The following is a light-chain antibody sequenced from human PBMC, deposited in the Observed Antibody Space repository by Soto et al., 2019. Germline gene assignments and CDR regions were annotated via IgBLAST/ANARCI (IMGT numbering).Light chain of an antibody. CDR2: RAS. CDR3: QQYSKWPPWT. J-gene: IGKJ1*01. Sequence: EIVMTQSPATLAGSPGETVTLSCRASQSLSGNLAWYQQKPGQAPRLLIFRASTRATGVPARFGGRGSGTECTLTISGLQSEDFAVYYCQQYSKWPPWTFGPGTKVEIK. V-gene: IGKV3-15*01. CDR1: QSLSGN.